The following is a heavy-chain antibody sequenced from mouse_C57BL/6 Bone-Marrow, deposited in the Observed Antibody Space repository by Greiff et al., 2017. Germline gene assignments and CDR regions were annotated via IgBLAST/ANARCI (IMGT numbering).Heavy chain of an antibody. CDR3: ARRGYHIYAMDY. D-gene: IGHD3-1*01. J-gene: IGHJ4*01. V-gene: IGHV1-55*01. CDR1: GYTFTSSW. Sequence: VQLQQPGAELVKPGASVKMSCKASGYTFTSSWITWVKQRPGQGLEWIGDIYPGSGSTNYNEKFKSKATLTVDTSSSTAYMQLSSLTSEDSAVYYCARRGYHIYAMDYWGQGTSGTVSS. CDR2: IYPGSGST.